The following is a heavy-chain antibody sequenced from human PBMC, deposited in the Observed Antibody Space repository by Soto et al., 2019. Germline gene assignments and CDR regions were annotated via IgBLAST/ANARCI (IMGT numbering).Heavy chain of an antibody. CDR3: ANFFLALDYGMGV. Sequence: GRSRRLPWAVCGFSFSNYAMNSIRQAPGKGLEWLSGISGGGGNTYYADSVKGRFTISRENSKTTLYLQMNSLRVEDTAIYFGANFFLALDYGMGVCQRGSTVTVGS. CDR2: ISGGGGNT. D-gene: IGHD3-3*01. J-gene: IGHJ6*01. CDR1: GFSFSNYA. V-gene: IGHV3-23*01.